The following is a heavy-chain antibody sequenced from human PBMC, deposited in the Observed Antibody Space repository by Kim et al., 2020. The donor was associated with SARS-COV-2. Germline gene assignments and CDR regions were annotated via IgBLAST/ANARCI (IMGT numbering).Heavy chain of an antibody. CDR3: ARAIAAAGAPDY. J-gene: IGHJ4*02. Sequence: ASVKVSCKASRYRFTSYFMHWVRHAPGQGLEWMGIINPSDGSTSSAQKFQGRLTMTRDTSTSTVHMEMSSLRSEDTAVYYCARAIAAAGAPDYLGQGTPVTVSS. CDR1: RYRFTSYF. D-gene: IGHD6-13*01. V-gene: IGHV1-46*01. CDR2: INPSDGST.